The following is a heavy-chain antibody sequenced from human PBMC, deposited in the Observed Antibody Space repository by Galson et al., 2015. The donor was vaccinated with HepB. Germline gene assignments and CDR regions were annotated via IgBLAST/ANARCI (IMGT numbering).Heavy chain of an antibody. CDR3: ARDQYDFWSGYYECGMDV. V-gene: IGHV3-33*01. Sequence: SLRLSCAASGFTFSSYGMHWVRQAPGKGLEWVAVIWYDGSNKYYADSVKGRFTISRDNSKNTLYLQMNSLRAEDTAVYYCARDQYDFWSGYYECGMDVWGQGTTVTVSS. CDR1: GFTFSSYG. D-gene: IGHD3-3*01. CDR2: IWYDGSNK. J-gene: IGHJ6*02.